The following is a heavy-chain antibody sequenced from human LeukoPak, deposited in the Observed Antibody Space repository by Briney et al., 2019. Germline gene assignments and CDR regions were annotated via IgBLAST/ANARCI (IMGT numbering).Heavy chain of an antibody. Sequence: SSETLSPTCTVSGYSISSGYYWGWIRPPPGKGLEWIGSIYHSGSTYYNPSLKSRATISVDTSKNQFSLKLSSVTAADTAVYYCARGSDSGYDFLYYFDYWGQGTLVTVSS. CDR1: GYSISSGYY. D-gene: IGHD5-12*01. J-gene: IGHJ4*02. V-gene: IGHV4-38-2*02. CDR2: IYHSGST. CDR3: ARGSDSGYDFLYYFDY.